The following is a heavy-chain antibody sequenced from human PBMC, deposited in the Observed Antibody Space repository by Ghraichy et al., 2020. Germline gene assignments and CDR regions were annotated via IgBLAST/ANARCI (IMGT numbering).Heavy chain of an antibody. J-gene: IGHJ3*02. CDR3: ARDLWAFDI. D-gene: IGHD2-21*01. V-gene: IGHV3-53*01. CDR2: IYSGGTT. Sequence: GGSLRLSCVGSGFDVSINRMSWVRQAPGKGLEWVSAIYSGGTTDYADSVKGRFTFSRDNSKNKVYLQMNSLRVDDTAMYYCARDLWAFDIWGQGTLVTVSS. CDR1: GFDVSINR.